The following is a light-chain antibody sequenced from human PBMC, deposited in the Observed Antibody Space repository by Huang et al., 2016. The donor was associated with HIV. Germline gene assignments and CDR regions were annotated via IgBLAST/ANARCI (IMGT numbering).Light chain of an antibody. J-gene: IGKJ1*01. CDR3: QQYGSSPAT. CDR1: QSVSSSY. Sequence: GTLSLSPGERATLSCRASQSVSSSYLAWYQQKPGQAPRLLIYGASSRATGIPDRCSGSGSGTDFTLTISRLEPEDFAVYYCQQYGSSPATFGQGTKVEIK. V-gene: IGKV3-20*01. CDR2: GAS.